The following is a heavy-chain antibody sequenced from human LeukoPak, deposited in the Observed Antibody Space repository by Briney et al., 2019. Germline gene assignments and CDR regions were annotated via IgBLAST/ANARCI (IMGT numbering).Heavy chain of an antibody. Sequence: GASVTVSCKASGYTFTGYYMHWVRQAPGQGLEWMAWINPNSGGTNYAQKFQGRVTMTRDTSISTAYMELRRLRSDDTAVYYCARVPIAAAGRAFDIWGQGTMVTVSS. V-gene: IGHV1-2*02. CDR1: GYTFTGYY. J-gene: IGHJ3*02. CDR2: INPNSGGT. CDR3: ARVPIAAAGRAFDI. D-gene: IGHD6-13*01.